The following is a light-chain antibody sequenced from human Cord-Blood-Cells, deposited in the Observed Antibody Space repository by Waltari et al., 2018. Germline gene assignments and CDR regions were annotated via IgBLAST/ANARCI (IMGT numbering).Light chain of an antibody. Sequence: QSALTQPASVSGSPGQSITISCTGTSSDVGSYNLVSWYQQHPGKAPKLMLYEGSKRPSGVSNRVSGSKSGNTASLPISGLQAEDEADYYCCSYAGSSTLFGGGTKLTVL. V-gene: IGLV2-23*01. CDR1: SSDVGSYNL. CDR3: CSYAGSSTL. CDR2: EGS. J-gene: IGLJ2*01.